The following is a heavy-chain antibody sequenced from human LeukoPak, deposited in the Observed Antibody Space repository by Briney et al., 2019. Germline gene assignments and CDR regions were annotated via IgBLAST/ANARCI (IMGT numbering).Heavy chain of an antibody. J-gene: IGHJ4*01. Sequence: XGHITYSGSTDYSPSLRSRVTMSVDTSKNQFSLKLNSVTAAETAMYFCARGGVGGYDYFDS. CDR2: ITYSGST. CDR3: ARGGVGGYDYFDS. D-gene: IGHD5-12*01. V-gene: IGHV4-30-4*01.